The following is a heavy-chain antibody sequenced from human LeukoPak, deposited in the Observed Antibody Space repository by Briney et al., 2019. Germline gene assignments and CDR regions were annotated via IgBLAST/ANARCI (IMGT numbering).Heavy chain of an antibody. CDR3: ARASYSYDINGWVPFDY. V-gene: IGHV4-61*02. CDR1: GYSISSGYY. CDR2: IYTSGST. J-gene: IGHJ4*02. D-gene: IGHD3-22*01. Sequence: SETLSLTCTVSGYSISSGYYWSWFRQPAGKGLEWIGRIYTSGSTNYNPSLKSRVTISGDTSKDQFSLRLSSVTAADTAVYYCARASYSYDINGWVPFDYWGQGTLVTVSS.